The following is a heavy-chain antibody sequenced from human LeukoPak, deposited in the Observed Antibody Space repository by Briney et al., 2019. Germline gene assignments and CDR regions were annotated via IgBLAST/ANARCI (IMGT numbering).Heavy chain of an antibody. CDR3: ARLITGGWLNY. D-gene: IGHD3-22*01. J-gene: IGHJ4*02. Sequence: SETLSLTCTVSGGSISSYYWSWIRQPPGKGLEWIGYIYYSGSTNYNPSLKSRVTISVDTSKNQFSLKLSSVTAADTAVYYCARLITGGWLNYWGQGTLVAVSS. CDR1: GGSISSYY. V-gene: IGHV4-59*08. CDR2: IYYSGST.